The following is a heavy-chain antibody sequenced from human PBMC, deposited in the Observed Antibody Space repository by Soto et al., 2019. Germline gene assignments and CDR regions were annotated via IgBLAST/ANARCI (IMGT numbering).Heavy chain of an antibody. J-gene: IGHJ3*02. D-gene: IGHD6-19*01. CDR2: INSDGSTT. Sequence: GGSLRLSCTASGFTLNYYWMHWVRQAPGKGLVWVSRINSDGSTTNYADSVKGRFTISRDNAKNTLYLEMNSLRAEDTAVYYCARTAVAGTHDAFDILGQGTMGTVS. CDR3: ARTAVAGTHDAFDI. CDR1: GFTLNYYW. V-gene: IGHV3-74*01.